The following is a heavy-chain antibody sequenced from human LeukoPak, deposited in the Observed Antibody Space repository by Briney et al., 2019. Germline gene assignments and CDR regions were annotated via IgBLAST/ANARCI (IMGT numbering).Heavy chain of an antibody. J-gene: IGHJ4*02. CDR3: ARGYDSSGYLNY. CDR2: LSYSGST. Sequence: SETLSLTCTVSGGSVSSSSYYWSWIRQPPGKGLEWIGYLSYSGSTNYNPSLKSRVSISVDTSKNQFSLKLSSVTAADTAVYYCARGYDSSGYLNYWGQGTLVTVSS. CDR1: GGSVSSSSYY. V-gene: IGHV4-61*01. D-gene: IGHD3-22*01.